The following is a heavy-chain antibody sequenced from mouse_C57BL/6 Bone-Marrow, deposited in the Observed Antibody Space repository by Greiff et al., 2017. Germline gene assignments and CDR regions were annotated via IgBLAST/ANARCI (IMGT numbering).Heavy chain of an antibody. V-gene: IGHV1-64*01. Sequence: VKLQQPGAELVKPGASVKLSCKASGYTFTSYWMHWVKQRPGQGLEWIGMIHPNGGSTNYNEKFKRQATLTEDESSSTDYMPLSSLTSEDSAVYYCARYPFAYWGQGTLVTVSA. CDR1: GYTFTSYW. J-gene: IGHJ3*01. CDR2: IHPNGGST. CDR3: ARYPFAY.